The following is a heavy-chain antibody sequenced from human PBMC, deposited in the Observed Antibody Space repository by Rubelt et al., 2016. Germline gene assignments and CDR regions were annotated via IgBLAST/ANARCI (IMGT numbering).Heavy chain of an antibody. CDR2: ISSNGGST. D-gene: IGHD5-18*01. Sequence: GKGLEYVSAISSNGGSTYYADSVKGRFTISRDNSKNTLYLQMGSLRAEDTAVYYCASEQTAMADNACFDYWGQGTLVTVSS. CDR3: ASEQTAMADNACFDY. J-gene: IGHJ4*02. V-gene: IGHV3-64*02.